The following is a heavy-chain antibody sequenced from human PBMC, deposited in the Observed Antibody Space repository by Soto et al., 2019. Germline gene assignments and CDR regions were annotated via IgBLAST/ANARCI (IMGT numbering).Heavy chain of an antibody. Sequence: SETLSLTCTVSGGSVSSGIYYWSWIRQPPGKGLELIGYIYYSGSTNYNPSLKSRVTISVDTSKNQFSLKLSSVTTADTAVYYCARVGYNDSSDYLSKWFDPWGQGTLVTVSS. CDR1: GGSVSSGIYY. J-gene: IGHJ5*02. D-gene: IGHD3-22*01. CDR3: ARVGYNDSSDYLSKWFDP. V-gene: IGHV4-61*01. CDR2: IYYSGST.